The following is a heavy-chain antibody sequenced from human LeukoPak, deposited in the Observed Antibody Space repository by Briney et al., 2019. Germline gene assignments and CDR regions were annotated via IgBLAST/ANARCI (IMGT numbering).Heavy chain of an antibody. V-gene: IGHV4-59*12. Sequence: SETLSLTRSVSGGSISSYYWSWIRQPPGKGLEWIGYIYDSGSTNFKSPLKSRVTMSGDTSKNQFSLKVNSVTAADTAVYYCAREGYSGYDFDYWGQGTLVTVSS. CDR2: IYDSGST. CDR3: AREGYSGYDFDY. J-gene: IGHJ4*02. D-gene: IGHD5-12*01. CDR1: GGSISSYY.